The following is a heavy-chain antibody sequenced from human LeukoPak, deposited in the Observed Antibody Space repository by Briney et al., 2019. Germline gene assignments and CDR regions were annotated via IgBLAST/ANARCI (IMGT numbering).Heavy chain of an antibody. CDR1: GYTFTSYG. Sequence: ASVKVSCKASGYTFTSYGISWVRQAPGQGLEWMGWIRPYNGNTNYAQKLQGRVTMTTDTSTSTDYMELRSLSSDDTAVYYCASGYSGSYSVTGFDPWGQGTLVTVSS. V-gene: IGHV1-18*01. CDR3: ASGYSGSYSVTGFDP. CDR2: IRPYNGNT. J-gene: IGHJ5*02. D-gene: IGHD1-26*01.